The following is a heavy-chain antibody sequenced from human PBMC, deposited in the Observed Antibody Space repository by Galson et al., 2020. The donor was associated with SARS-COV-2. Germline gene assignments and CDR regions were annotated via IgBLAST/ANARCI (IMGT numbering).Heavy chain of an antibody. CDR3: ARDLASGSYWYYYGMDV. CDR1: GGSISSYY. D-gene: IGHD1-26*01. CDR2: IYYSGST. Sequence: ASETLSLTCTVSGGSISSYYWSWIRQPPGKGLEWIGYIYYSGSTNYNPSLKSRVTISVDTSKNQFSLKLSSVTAADTAVYYCARDLASGSYWYYYGMDVWGQGTTVTVSS. V-gene: IGHV4-59*01. J-gene: IGHJ6*02.